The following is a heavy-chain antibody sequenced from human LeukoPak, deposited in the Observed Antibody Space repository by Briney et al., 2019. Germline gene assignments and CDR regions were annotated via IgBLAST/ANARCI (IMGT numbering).Heavy chain of an antibody. CDR1: AFTFSSYA. CDR2: ISYDGFNK. V-gene: IGHV3-30*18. CDR3: AKGGYYGSGSHYNVKYYYYYMDV. D-gene: IGHD3-10*01. J-gene: IGHJ6*03. Sequence: GRSLRLSCSASAFTFSSYAMNWVRQSPGKGLEWVAVISYDGFNKYYADSVKGRFTISRDNSKNTLYLQMNSLRAEDTAVYYCAKGGYYGSGSHYNVKYYYYYMDVWGKGTTVTISS.